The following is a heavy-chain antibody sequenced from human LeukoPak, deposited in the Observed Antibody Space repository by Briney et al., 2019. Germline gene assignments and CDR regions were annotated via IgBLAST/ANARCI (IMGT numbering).Heavy chain of an antibody. J-gene: IGHJ5*02. V-gene: IGHV4-59*01. D-gene: IGHD3-9*01. CDR1: GGSISSYY. CDR2: IYYSGST. CDR3: ARLKDERYFDWLSGFFSHNWFDP. Sequence: PSETLSLTCTVSGGSISSYYWSWIRQPPGKGLEWIGYIYYSGSTNYNPSLKSRVTISVDTSKNQFSLKLSSVTAADTAVYYCARLKDERYFDWLSGFFSHNWFDPWGQGTLVTVSS.